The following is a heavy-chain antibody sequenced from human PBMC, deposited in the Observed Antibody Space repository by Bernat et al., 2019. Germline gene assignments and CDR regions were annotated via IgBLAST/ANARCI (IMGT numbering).Heavy chain of an antibody. CDR1: GFTFSSYA. CDR3: ERDFLRERWLHRLDY. Sequence: QVQLVESGGGVVQPGRSLRLSCAASGFTFSSYAMHWVRQAPGKGLEWVAVISYDGSNKYYADSVKGRFTNSRDNAKNTLYLPMNSLRAEDTAVYYCERDFLRERWLHRLDYWGQGTLVTVSS. V-gene: IGHV3-30-3*01. J-gene: IGHJ4*02. D-gene: IGHD5-24*01. CDR2: ISYDGSNK.